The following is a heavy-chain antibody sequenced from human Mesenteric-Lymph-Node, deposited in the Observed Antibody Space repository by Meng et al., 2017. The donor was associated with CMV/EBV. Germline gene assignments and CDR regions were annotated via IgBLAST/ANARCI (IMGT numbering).Heavy chain of an antibody. D-gene: IGHD1-26*01. CDR3: ARNSGRALCDY. J-gene: IGHJ4*02. CDR2: IDWNGGST. CDR1: GFTFDDYG. Sequence: GGSLRLSCAASGFTFDDYGMSWVRQPPGKGLEWVSGIDWNGGSTGHADSVKGRFTISRDNAKNSLSLEMNSLRAEDTAVYYCARNSGRALCDYWGQGTLVTVSS. V-gene: IGHV3-20*04.